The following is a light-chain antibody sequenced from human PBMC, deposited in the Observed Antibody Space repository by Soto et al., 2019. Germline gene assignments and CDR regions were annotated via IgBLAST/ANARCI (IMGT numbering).Light chain of an antibody. J-gene: IGKJ4*01. V-gene: IGKV3-11*01. CDR3: QQRSNWLT. CDR1: QSVSSY. CDR2: DAS. Sequence: EIVLPQSPATLSLSPGERATLSCRASQSVSSYLAWYQQKPGQALRLLIYDASNRATGIPARFSGSGSGTDFTLTISSLEPEDFAVYYCQQRSNWLTFGGGTKGEIK.